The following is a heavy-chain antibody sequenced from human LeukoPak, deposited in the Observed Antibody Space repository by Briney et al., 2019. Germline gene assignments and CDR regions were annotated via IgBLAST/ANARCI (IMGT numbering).Heavy chain of an antibody. Sequence: ASVTVSCKASGYTFTTNGISWVRQAPGQGIEWMGGVSAYNGDTNYAQKFQGRVTMTTDTSTSTAYMELRSLRSDDTAVYYCARDRLTAMVRGSFDYWGQGTLVSVSS. CDR3: ARDRLTAMVRGSFDY. CDR2: VSAYNGDT. J-gene: IGHJ4*02. V-gene: IGHV1-18*01. D-gene: IGHD5-18*01. CDR1: GYTFTTNG.